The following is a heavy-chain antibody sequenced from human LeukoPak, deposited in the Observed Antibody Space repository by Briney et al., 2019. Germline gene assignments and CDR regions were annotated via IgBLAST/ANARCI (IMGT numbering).Heavy chain of an antibody. V-gene: IGHV3-23*01. D-gene: IGHD2-2*01. CDR2: ISGSGNST. J-gene: IGHJ3*02. CDR3: ARGQYCSSTSCYVIGAFDI. CDR1: GFTFSSYG. Sequence: GGSLRLSCAASGFTFSSYGMHWVRQAPGKGLEWVSAISGSGNSTYYADSVKGRFTISRDNSKNTLHLQMNTLRAEDTALYYCARGQYCSSTSCYVIGAFDIWGQGTMVTVSS.